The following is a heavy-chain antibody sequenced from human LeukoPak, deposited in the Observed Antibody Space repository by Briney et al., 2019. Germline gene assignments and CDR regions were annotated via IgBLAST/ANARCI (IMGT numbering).Heavy chain of an antibody. V-gene: IGHV4-59*12. D-gene: IGHD5-18*01. CDR2: IYYTGSA. J-gene: IGHJ6*03. CDR1: GGSIGDFY. CDR3: ARGGSYGYYYYYYMDV. Sequence: SGTLSLTCTVSGGSIGDFYWSWIRQSPTKGLEWIGHIYYTGSARYNPSLRSRVSISVDTSKNQFSLKLTSVTAADTAVYYCARGGSYGYYYYYYMDVWGKGTTVTVSS.